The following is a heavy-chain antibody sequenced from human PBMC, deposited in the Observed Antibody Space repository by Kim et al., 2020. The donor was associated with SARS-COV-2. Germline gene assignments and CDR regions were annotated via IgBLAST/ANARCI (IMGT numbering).Heavy chain of an antibody. Sequence: SETLSLTCTVSGGSITSYYWSWIRQPPGKGLEWIGDIYHDGSTNYSPSLKSRATISADTSKNQFSLKLKSVTAADTAVYYCARAFWDTYSYYYYYYMDV. CDR1: GGSITSYY. D-gene: IGHD3-16*01. V-gene: IGHV4-59*12. CDR3: ARAFWDTYSYYYYYYMDV. CDR2: IYHDGST. J-gene: IGHJ6*03.